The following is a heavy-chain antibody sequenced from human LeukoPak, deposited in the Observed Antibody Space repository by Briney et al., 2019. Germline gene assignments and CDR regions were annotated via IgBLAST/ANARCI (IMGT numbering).Heavy chain of an antibody. V-gene: IGHV3-30*03. CDR3: TRGPRPLRYCSGGSCPSYYSGMDV. D-gene: IGHD2-15*01. CDR2: ISNDGSRK. CDR1: GFTFSRHG. J-gene: IGHJ6*02. Sequence: GGSLRLSCAPSGFTFSRHGMHWVRQAPGKGLEWVAIISNDGSRKYYAHSVEGRFTISRDNSRNTLYLQMNSLRAEDTAVYSRTRGPRPLRYCSGGSCPSYYSGMDVWGQGTTVTVSS.